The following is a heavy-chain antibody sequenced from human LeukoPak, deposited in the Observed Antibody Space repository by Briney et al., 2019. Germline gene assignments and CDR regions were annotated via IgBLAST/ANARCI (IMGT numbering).Heavy chain of an antibody. CDR1: GGSISTYY. J-gene: IGHJ4*02. CDR3: ARVGSGSFDY. CDR2: SYDSGST. D-gene: IGHD6-19*01. Sequence: PSETLSLTCTVAGGSISTYYWSWIRQPPGMGLEWIGYSYDSGSTYCNPSLKTRVTISVDPSKNQFSLKLSSVTAVDPAVYYCARVGSGSFDYWGQGTLVTVSS. V-gene: IGHV4-59*01.